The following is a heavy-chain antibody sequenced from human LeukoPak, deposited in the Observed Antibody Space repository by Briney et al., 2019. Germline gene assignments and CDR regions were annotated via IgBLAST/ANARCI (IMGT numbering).Heavy chain of an antibody. CDR2: NNPNSGGT. D-gene: IGHD4-17*01. CDR1: GYTFTGYY. J-gene: IGHJ4*02. CDR3: ARYGTVTTDFDS. Sequence: ASVKVSCKASGYTFTGYYIHWVRQAPGQGLEWMGWNNPNSGGTFYAQKFQGRVSMTRDTSISTAYMELNRLRSDDTAVYYCARYGTVTTDFDSWGQGTLVTVSS. V-gene: IGHV1-2*02.